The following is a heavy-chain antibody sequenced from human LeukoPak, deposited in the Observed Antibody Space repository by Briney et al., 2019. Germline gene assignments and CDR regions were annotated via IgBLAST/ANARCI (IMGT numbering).Heavy chain of an antibody. D-gene: IGHD3-10*01. CDR3: ARDSRSSSYYYGMDV. CDR2: IYSGGST. V-gene: IGHV3-53*01. J-gene: IGHJ6*02. Sequence: PGGSLRLSCAASGFIVSTNYMNWVRQAPGKGLEWVSVIYSGGSTYYADSVKGRFTISRDNSKNTLYLQMNSLRAEDTAVYYCARDSRSSSYYYGMDVWGQGTTVTVSS. CDR1: GFIVSTNY.